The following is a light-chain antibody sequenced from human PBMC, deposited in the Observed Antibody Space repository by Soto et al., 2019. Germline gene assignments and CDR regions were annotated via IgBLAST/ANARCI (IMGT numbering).Light chain of an antibody. Sequence: QSVLTQPRSVSGSPGQSVTISCTGTSSDVGGYNYVSWYQQHPGKAPKLMIYDVIKRPSGVPDRFSGSKSGTTASLTISGLQAEDEADYYCCSFAGGNTFAFGTGTKVTVL. J-gene: IGLJ1*01. CDR3: CSFAGGNTFA. V-gene: IGLV2-11*01. CDR2: DVI. CDR1: SSDVGGYNY.